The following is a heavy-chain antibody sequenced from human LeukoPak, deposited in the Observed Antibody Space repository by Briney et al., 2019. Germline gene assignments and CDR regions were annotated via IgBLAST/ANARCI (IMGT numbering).Heavy chain of an antibody. V-gene: IGHV3-21*01. CDR1: GFTFSSYA. CDR3: AGGFQQLVRWSSFDY. Sequence: GGSLRLSCAASGFTFSSYAMSWVRQPPGKGLEWVSSIRSSSSDTYYADSVKGRFAISRDNAKNSLYLQMNSLRAEDTAVYYCAGGFQQLVRWSSFDYWGQGTLVTVSS. CDR2: IRSSSSDT. D-gene: IGHD6-13*01. J-gene: IGHJ4*02.